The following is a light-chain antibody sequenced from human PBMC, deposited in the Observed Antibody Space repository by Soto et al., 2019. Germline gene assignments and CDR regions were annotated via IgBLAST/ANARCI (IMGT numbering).Light chain of an antibody. CDR2: RAS. J-gene: IGKJ1*01. Sequence: EIVLTQSPGTLSLSPGERATLSCRASQSVSGNYLAWYQHNPGRAPRLLIYRASNRAVGIPDRFGGSGSGTDFALTISRLEPEDFAVYYCYQSGTFGQGTRVEIK. CDR1: QSVSGNY. V-gene: IGKV3-20*01. CDR3: YQSGT.